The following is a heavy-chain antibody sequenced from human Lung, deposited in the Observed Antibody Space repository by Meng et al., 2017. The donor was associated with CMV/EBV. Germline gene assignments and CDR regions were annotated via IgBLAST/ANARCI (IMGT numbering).Heavy chain of an antibody. V-gene: IGHV3-53*05. CDR3: ARDALYSTSAAFDI. CDR2: IYSGGDT. D-gene: IGHD6-6*01. Sequence: ESLKISCAASGFTVTSNSMTWVRQAPGKGLECVSVIYSGGDTKYANSVKGRFTISRDISKNTLYLQMNSLRAEDTAVYYCARDALYSTSAAFDIWGQGTMVTVSS. J-gene: IGHJ3*02. CDR1: GFTVTSNS.